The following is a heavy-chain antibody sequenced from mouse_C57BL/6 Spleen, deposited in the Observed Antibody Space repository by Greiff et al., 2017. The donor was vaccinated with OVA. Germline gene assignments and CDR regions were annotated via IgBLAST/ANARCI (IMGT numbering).Heavy chain of an antibody. Sequence: VQLQQPGAELVKPGASVKLSCKASGYTFTGSWMHWVKQRPGRGLEWIGRIDPNSGGTKYNEKFKSKATLTVDKPSSTAYMQLSSLTSEDSAVYYGARNDYGSSDWYFDVWGTGTTVTVSS. CDR2: IDPNSGGT. CDR3: ARNDYGSSDWYFDV. V-gene: IGHV1-72*01. D-gene: IGHD1-1*01. CDR1: GYTFTGSW. J-gene: IGHJ1*03.